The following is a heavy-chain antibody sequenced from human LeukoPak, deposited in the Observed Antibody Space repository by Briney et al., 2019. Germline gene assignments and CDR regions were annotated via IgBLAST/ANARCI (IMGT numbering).Heavy chain of an antibody. CDR3: ARCLGGIFREVGFDY. J-gene: IGHJ4*02. CDR2: ISYDGSNK. V-gene: IGHV3-30*04. D-gene: IGHD3-16*01. CDR1: GFTFSSYA. Sequence: GGSLRLSCAASGFTFSSYAMHWVRQAPGKGLEWVAVISYDGSNKYYADSVKGRFTISRDNSKNTLYLQMNSLRAEDTAVYYCARCLGGIFREVGFDYWGQGTLVTVSS.